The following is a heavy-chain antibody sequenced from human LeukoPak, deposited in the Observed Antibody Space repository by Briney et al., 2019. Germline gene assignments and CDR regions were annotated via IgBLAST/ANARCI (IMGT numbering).Heavy chain of an antibody. J-gene: IGHJ6*02. V-gene: IGHV3-53*01. CDR1: GFTVSSNY. Sequence: GGSLRLSCAASGFTVSSNYMSWVRQAPGKGLEWVSVIYSGGTTYYADSVKGRFTISRDNSKYTLYLKMNSLRAEDTAVYYCAWVVAAIPYYGMDVWGQGTTVTVSS. D-gene: IGHD2-15*01. CDR3: AWVVAAIPYYGMDV. CDR2: IYSGGTT.